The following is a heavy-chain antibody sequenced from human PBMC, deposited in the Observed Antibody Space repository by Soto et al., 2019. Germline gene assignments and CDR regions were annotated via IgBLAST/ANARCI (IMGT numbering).Heavy chain of an antibody. CDR2: ISGSGGGT. V-gene: IGHV3-23*01. CDR3: AKFGMATTKRSPPYYIDY. Sequence: PGGSLRLSCAASGFTFSSYAMSWVRQAPGKGLEWVSSISGSGGGTYYADSVKGRFTFSRDNSKNTRYLQMNSLGAEDTAVYYCAKFGMATTKRSPPYYIDYWGQGALVTVSS. CDR1: GFTFSSYA. J-gene: IGHJ4*02. D-gene: IGHD1-1*01.